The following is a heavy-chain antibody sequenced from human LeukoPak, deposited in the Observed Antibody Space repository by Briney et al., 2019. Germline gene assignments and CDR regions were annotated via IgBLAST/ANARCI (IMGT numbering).Heavy chain of an antibody. Sequence: SETLSLTCAVYGGSFSGYYWSWIRQPPGKGLEWIGEINHSGSTNYNPSLKSRVTTSVDTSKNQFSLKLSSVTAADTAVYYCARQRLGYCSSTSCPSRYYYYGMDVRGQGTTVTVSS. CDR1: GGSFSGYY. CDR2: INHSGST. J-gene: IGHJ6*02. V-gene: IGHV4-34*01. CDR3: ARQRLGYCSSTSCPSRYYYYGMDV. D-gene: IGHD2-2*01.